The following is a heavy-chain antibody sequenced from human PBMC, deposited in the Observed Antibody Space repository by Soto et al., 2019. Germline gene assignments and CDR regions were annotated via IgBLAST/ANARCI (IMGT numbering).Heavy chain of an antibody. CDR1: GYSFTSYG. V-gene: IGHV1-18*01. CDR2: ISAYNGNR. Sequence: QVQLVQSGAEVKKPGASVKVSCKASGYSFTSYGISWVRQAPGQGLEWMGWISAYNGNRKYAQKFQGRVTMTTDTSTSPADMELRSLRSDDTAVYYCARDLGGFPDYWGQGTLVTVSS. J-gene: IGHJ4*02. D-gene: IGHD5-12*01. CDR3: ARDLGGFPDY.